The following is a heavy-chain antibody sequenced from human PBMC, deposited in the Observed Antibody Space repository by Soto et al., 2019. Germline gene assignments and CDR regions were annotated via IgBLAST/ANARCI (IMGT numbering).Heavy chain of an antibody. Sequence: QVQLVQSGTEVKKPGSSVNVSCKASGGTFRNYPINWVRQAPGQVLEWLGSIFPLTDIPDYAQNFQARLTITADKSTSTAYMELSSLTSDDTAMYFCARGPLVVVHYFESWGQGTLVTVSS. V-gene: IGHV1-69*02. CDR2: IFPLTDIP. CDR1: GGTFRNYP. J-gene: IGHJ4*02. CDR3: ARGPLVVVHYFES.